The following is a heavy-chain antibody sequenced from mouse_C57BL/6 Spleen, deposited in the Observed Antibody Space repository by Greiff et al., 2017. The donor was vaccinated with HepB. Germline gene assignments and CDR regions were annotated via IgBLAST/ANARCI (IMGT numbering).Heavy chain of an antibody. D-gene: IGHD1-1*01. CDR1: GFTFSSYT. J-gene: IGHJ4*01. CDR3: ARHWNYYGSGSYYYAMDY. V-gene: IGHV5-9*01. CDR2: ISGGGGNT. Sequence: EVQLVESGGGLVKPGGSLKLSCAASGFTFSSYTMSWVRQTPEKRLEWVATISGGGGNTYYPDSVKGRFTISRDNAKNTLYLQMSSLRSEDTALYYCARHWNYYGSGSYYYAMDYWGQGTSVTVSS.